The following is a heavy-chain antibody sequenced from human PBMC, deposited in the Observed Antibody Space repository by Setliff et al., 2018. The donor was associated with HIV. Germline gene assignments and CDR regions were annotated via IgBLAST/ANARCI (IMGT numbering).Heavy chain of an antibody. Sequence: GGSLRLSCTASGFTFGDYAMTWVRQAPGKGLEWVGFIRSKAYGGTTEYAASVKGRFTISRDDSKSIAYLQMNSLKTEDTAVYYCTRDTAMANYYYYGMDVWGQGTLVTVSS. V-gene: IGHV3-49*04. CDR3: TRDTAMANYYYYGMDV. CDR2: IRSKAYGGTT. CDR1: GFTFGDYA. J-gene: IGHJ6*02. D-gene: IGHD5-18*01.